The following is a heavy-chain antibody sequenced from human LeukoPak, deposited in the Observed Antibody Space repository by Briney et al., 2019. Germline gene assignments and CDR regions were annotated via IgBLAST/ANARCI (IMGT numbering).Heavy chain of an antibody. CDR1: GGSISSSSYY. J-gene: IGHJ5*02. CDR2: IYYSGST. CDR3: ARILYYDFWSGAFDP. V-gene: IGHV4-39*01. D-gene: IGHD3-3*01. Sequence: PSETLSLTCTVSGGSISSSSYYWGWIRQPPGKGLEWIGSIYYSGSTYYNPSLKSRVTISVDTSKNQFSLKLSSVTAADTAVYYCARILYYDFWSGAFDPWGQGTLVTVSS.